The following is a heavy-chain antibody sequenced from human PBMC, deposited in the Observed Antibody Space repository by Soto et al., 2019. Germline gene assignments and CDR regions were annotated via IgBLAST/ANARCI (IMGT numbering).Heavy chain of an antibody. CDR2: INTNTGNP. J-gene: IGHJ4*02. V-gene: IGHV7-4-1*01. D-gene: IGHD5-18*01. CDR1: GYTFTSYA. CDR3: VKEVETVRLVAFAL. Sequence: ASVKVSCKASGYTFTSYAMNWVRQAPGQGLEWMGWINTNTGNPAYAQGFTGRFVFSLDTSVSTAYLQICSLRVDDTALYYCVKEVETVRLVAFALWGQGTQVTVSS.